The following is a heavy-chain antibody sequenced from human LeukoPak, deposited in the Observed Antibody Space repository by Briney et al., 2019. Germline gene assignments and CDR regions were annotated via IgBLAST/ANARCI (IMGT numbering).Heavy chain of an antibody. CDR3: VRDKGGRSGAIYYDAFDV. CDR2: KDHGRSTK. CDR1: GFNFNTYW. D-gene: IGHD1-26*01. V-gene: IGHV3-7*01. J-gene: IGHJ3*01. Sequence: GGSLRLSCAASGFNFNTYWMIWVRKASVKGLKWVDNKDHGRSTKYYVDSLKGRFTISRDNAKNSLYLQMNSLRAEDTAVYYCVRDKGGRSGAIYYDAFDVWGQGTMVTVSS.